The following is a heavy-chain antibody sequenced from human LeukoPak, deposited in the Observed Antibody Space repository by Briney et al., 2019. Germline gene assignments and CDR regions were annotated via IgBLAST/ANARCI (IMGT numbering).Heavy chain of an antibody. V-gene: IGHV4-39*07. Sequence: SETLSLTCTVSGGSISSSSYYWGWIRQPPGKGLEWIGSIYYSGSTYYNPSLKSRVTMSVDTSKNQFSLKLSSVTAADTAVYYCARDTDIVATGFDYWGQGTLVTVSS. CDR3: ARDTDIVATGFDY. J-gene: IGHJ4*02. CDR2: IYYSGST. D-gene: IGHD5-12*01. CDR1: GGSISSSSYY.